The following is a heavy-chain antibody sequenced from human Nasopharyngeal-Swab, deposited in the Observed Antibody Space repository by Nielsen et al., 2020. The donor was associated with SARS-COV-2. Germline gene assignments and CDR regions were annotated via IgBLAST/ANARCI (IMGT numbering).Heavy chain of an antibody. J-gene: IGHJ6*02. CDR2: LSSDGGST. V-gene: IGHV3-64*04. Sequence: GESLKISCSASGFVFSSYAMHWVRQAPGRGLEYVSGLSSDGGSTYYADSVKGRFTISRDSSKNTLYLQMNSLRAEDTAVYYCARDTSVDIVLLYYGMDVWGQGTTVTVSS. D-gene: IGHD5-12*01. CDR3: ARDTSVDIVLLYYGMDV. CDR1: GFVFSSYA.